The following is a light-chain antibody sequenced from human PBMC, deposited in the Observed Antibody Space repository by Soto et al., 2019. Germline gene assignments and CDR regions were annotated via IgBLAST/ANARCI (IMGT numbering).Light chain of an antibody. J-gene: IGKJ1*01. CDR2: AAS. V-gene: IGKV1-39*01. CDR1: QSISNH. CDR3: QQSYSSPPT. Sequence: IHMTHSPSSLSASLEEIVIITFRASQSISNHLNWYQQKPGKAPKLLIFAASSLQSGVPSRFSGSRSGPDFTLTISSLQPEDFAAYYCQQSYSSPPTFGQGTKVDIK.